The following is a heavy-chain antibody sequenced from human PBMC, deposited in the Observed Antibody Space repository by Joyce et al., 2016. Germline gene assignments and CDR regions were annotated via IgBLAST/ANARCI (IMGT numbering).Heavy chain of an antibody. CDR1: GYTFSNYG. D-gene: IGHD2-2*01. V-gene: IGHV1-18*01. CDR2: ISAYNGKT. CDR3: ARRSVEVHPYYFDY. Sequence: QVQLVQSGVEVKKPGASVKVSCKASGYTFSNYGISWVRQAPGQGLEWMGWISAYNGKTSFARRLQGRVTMTTDTSTSTAYMELRGLTSDDTAVYYCARRSVEVHPYYFDYWGQGSLVTVSS. J-gene: IGHJ4*02.